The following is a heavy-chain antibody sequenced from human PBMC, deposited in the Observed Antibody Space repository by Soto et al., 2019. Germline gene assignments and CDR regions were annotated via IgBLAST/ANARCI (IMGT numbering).Heavy chain of an antibody. D-gene: IGHD5-12*01. CDR1: GDSINNHY. Sequence: SETLSLTCTVSGDSINNHYWSWIRQPPGKRPEWIGYIYYTGSTTYNPSLESRVNMSVDTSKNQFSLDLSSVNAADTAVYYCAKYRRTAAEGYTLDYWGRGTLVTVSS. J-gene: IGHJ4*02. CDR3: AKYRRTAAEGYTLDY. V-gene: IGHV4-59*11. CDR2: IYYTGST.